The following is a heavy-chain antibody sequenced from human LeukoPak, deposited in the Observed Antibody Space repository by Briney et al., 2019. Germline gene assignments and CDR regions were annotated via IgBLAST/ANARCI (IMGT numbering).Heavy chain of an antibody. V-gene: IGHV3-20*04. CDR1: GFTFDDYA. D-gene: IGHD4-11*01. J-gene: IGHJ4*02. CDR3: ARVNVYSKGDFDF. Sequence: GRSLRLSCVASGFTFDDYAMSWVRQVPRKGLEGDSGIHWNGASTTYGDSVKGRFTVSRDNAKNSLYLQMNSLRAEDTAFYYCARVNVYSKGDFDFWGQGTLVVVSS. CDR2: IHWNGAST.